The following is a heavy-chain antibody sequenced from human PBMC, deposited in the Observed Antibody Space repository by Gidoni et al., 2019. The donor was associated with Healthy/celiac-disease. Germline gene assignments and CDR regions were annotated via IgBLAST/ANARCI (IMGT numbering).Heavy chain of an antibody. CDR2: IDWVDDK. CDR3: ARISRDGYNSEGSVGAFDI. D-gene: IGHD5-12*01. CDR1: GFSLLTSGMC. V-gene: IGHV2-70*01. J-gene: IGHJ3*02. Sequence: QVTLRESGPALVKPTQTLTLTCTFSGFSLLTSGMCESLFRQPPGKALEWLALIDWVDDKYYSTSLKTRLTISKDTSKNQVVLTMTNMDPVDTATYYCARISRDGYNSEGSVGAFDIWGQGTMVTVSS.